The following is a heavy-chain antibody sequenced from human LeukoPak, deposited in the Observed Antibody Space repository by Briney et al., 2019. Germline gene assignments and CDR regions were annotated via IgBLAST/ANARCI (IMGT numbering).Heavy chain of an antibody. Sequence: PGGSLRLSCAGSGFIFSNYWVHWVRQAPGKGLVWVSRINIEGSRTDYADSVRGRFTISRDNSKNTLYLQMNSLRAEDTAVYYCARMPGTALEIDYWGQGTLVTVSS. CDR2: INIEGSRT. CDR3: ARMPGTALEIDY. V-gene: IGHV3-74*01. CDR1: GFIFSNYW. J-gene: IGHJ4*02. D-gene: IGHD6-13*01.